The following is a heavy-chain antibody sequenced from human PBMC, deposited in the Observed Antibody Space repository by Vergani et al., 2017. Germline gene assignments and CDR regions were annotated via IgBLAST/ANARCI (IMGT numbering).Heavy chain of an antibody. CDR1: GFTFSACP. CDR2: ISARYPST. D-gene: IGHD2-2*02. J-gene: IGHJ4*02. V-gene: IGHV3-23*01. Sequence: EVQLLQSGGGVIQPGGSVRLSCAASGFTFSACPMTWVRQAPGKGLEWVSAISARYPSTYYADSVKGRFTISRDNSKNMLYLQMNSLRLEDTGVYHCVRDRGLCAGGRCYTEAWDYWGQGTPVTVSS. CDR3: VRDRGLCAGGRCYTEAWDY.